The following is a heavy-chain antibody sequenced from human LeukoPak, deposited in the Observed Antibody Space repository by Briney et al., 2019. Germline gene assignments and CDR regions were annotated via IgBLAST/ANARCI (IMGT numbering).Heavy chain of an antibody. D-gene: IGHD6-19*01. J-gene: IGHJ4*02. Sequence: ASVKVSCKASGYAFTSYYMHWVRQAPGQGLEWMGIINPSGGSTSYAQKFQGRVTMTRDTSISTAYMELSRLRSDDTAVYYCARGGIAVAGHLNFDYWGQGTLVTVSS. CDR1: GYAFTSYY. CDR3: ARGGIAVAGHLNFDY. CDR2: INPSGGST. V-gene: IGHV1-46*01.